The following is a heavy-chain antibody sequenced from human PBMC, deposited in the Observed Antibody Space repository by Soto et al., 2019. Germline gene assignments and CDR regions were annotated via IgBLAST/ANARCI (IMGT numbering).Heavy chain of an antibody. D-gene: IGHD5-18*01. CDR3: VRGLYGGYSYGRLYFDY. CDR2: MNPKSGNT. V-gene: IGHV1-8*01. J-gene: IGHJ4*02. Sequence: QVQLVQSGAEVKKPGTSVKVACKTSGYSFTSNDINWVRQATGQGLEWMGWMNPKSGNTNLAQNFQGRLTMTRNTSTSTAYMELSSLKTDDTAVYYCVRGLYGGYSYGRLYFDYWGQGTLVTVSS. CDR1: GYSFTSND.